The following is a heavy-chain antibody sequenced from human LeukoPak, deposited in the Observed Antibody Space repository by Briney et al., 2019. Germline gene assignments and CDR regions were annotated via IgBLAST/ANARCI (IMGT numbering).Heavy chain of an antibody. CDR3: ARASQSSSRWNAFDI. CDR1: GFTFSSYA. J-gene: IGHJ3*02. CDR2: ISYDGSNK. D-gene: IGHD6-13*01. V-gene: IGHV3-30*04. Sequence: GGSLRLSCAASGFTFSSYAMNWVRQAPGKGLEWVAVISYDGSNKYYADSVKGRFTISRDNSKNTLYLQMNSLRAEDTAVNYCARASQSSSRWNAFDIWGQGTKVTVSS.